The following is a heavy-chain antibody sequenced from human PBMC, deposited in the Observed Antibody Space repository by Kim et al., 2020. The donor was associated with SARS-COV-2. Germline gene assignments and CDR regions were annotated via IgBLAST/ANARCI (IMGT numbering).Heavy chain of an antibody. V-gene: IGHV4-59*13. CDR3: ARGTYGGGDCYFTAIKNWYFDM. D-gene: IGHD2-21*02. J-gene: IGHJ2*01. CDR1: GGSISSYY. CDR2: IYYSGST. Sequence: SETLSLTCTVSGGSISSYYWSWIRQPPGKGLEWIGYIYYSGSTNYNPSLKSRVTISVDTSKNQSSLKLSSVTAAETAVYYCARGTYGGGDCYFTAIKNWYFDMWGPGTLVTVSS.